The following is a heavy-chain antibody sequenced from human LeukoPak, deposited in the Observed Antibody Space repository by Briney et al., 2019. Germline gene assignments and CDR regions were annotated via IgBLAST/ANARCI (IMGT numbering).Heavy chain of an antibody. CDR2: ISGSGGST. V-gene: IGHV3-23*01. D-gene: IGHD2-15*01. J-gene: IGHJ4*02. CDR1: GFTFSSYA. CDR3: AKPADCSGGSCQRGYFDY. Sequence: GGSLRLSCAASGFTFSSYAMSWVRQAPGKGLEWVSAISGSGGSTYYADSVKGRFTISRDNSKNTLYLQMNSLRAEDTAVYYCAKPADCSGGSCQRGYFDYWGQGTLVTVSS.